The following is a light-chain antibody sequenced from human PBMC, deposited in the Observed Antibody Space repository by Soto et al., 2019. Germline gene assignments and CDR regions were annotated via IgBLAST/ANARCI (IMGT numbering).Light chain of an antibody. CDR3: QQSYSTPRT. CDR1: QSISSY. Sequence: DIQMTQSPSSLSASVGDRVTINCRASQSISSYLNWYQQKPGKAPKFMIYAASSLQSGVPSRFSGSGSGTDCNLTISSLQPEDVATYYCQQSYSTPRTLGQGTKVDI. V-gene: IGKV1-39*01. CDR2: AAS. J-gene: IGKJ1*01.